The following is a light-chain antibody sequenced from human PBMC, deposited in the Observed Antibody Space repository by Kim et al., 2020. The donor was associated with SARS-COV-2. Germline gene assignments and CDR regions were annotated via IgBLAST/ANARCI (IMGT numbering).Light chain of an antibody. CDR1: SGHSSYI. V-gene: IGLV4-60*03. J-gene: IGLJ3*02. CDR3: ETWDSNTWV. Sequence: QAVVTQSSSASASLGSSVKLTCTLSSGHSSYIIAWHQQQPGNAPRYLMKLEGSGSYNKGSGVPDRFSGSSSGADRYLTISNLQSEDEADYYCETWDSNTWVFGGGTQLTVL. CDR2: LEGSGSY.